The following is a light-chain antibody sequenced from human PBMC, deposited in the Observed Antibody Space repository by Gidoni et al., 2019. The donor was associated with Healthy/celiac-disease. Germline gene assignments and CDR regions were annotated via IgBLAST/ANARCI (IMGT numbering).Light chain of an antibody. CDR3: QQRSNWPLT. Sequence: IVLTQSPATLSLSPGERPTLSCWARQSVSSSLAWYQQTPGQAPRLLIYDASNRTTGIPPRFSGSGSGTDFTLTISSLEPEDFAVYCCQQRSNWPLTFGGGTKVEIK. CDR2: DAS. CDR1: QSVSSS. J-gene: IGKJ4*01. V-gene: IGKV3-11*01.